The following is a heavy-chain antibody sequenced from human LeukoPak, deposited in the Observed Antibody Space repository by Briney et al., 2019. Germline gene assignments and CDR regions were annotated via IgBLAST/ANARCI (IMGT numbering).Heavy chain of an antibody. CDR1: GFTISTYA. J-gene: IGHJ4*02. CDR3: AAGTSGYSYGYGLDY. Sequence: GGSLRLSCEASGFTISTYAMTWVRQAPGKGLEWVSTIVGSGDRTYYADSVKGRFTISRDNSKNTLYLQMNSLRAEDTAVYYCAAGTSGYSYGYGLDYWGQGTLVTVSS. CDR2: IVGSGDRT. D-gene: IGHD5-18*01. V-gene: IGHV3-23*01.